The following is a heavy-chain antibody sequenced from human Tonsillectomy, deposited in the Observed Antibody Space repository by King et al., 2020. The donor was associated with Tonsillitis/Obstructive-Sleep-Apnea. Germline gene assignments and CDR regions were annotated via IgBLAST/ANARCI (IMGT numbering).Heavy chain of an antibody. CDR1: GFTFSTYS. CDR3: ARDSQYAFDI. CDR2: IGGGGYTT. D-gene: IGHD5-24*01. J-gene: IGHJ3*02. V-gene: IGHV3-48*02. Sequence: VQLVESGGGSVQPGGSLRLSCAASGFTFSTYSMNWVRQAPGNGLEWVSYIGGGGYTTYYADSVKGRFTISRDNAKNSLFLQMNTLRDEDTAVYYCARDSQYAFDIWGQGTMVTVSS.